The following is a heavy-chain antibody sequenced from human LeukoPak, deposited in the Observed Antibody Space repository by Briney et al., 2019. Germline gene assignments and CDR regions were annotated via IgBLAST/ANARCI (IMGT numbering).Heavy chain of an antibody. CDR1: GFTFSSFA. CDR2: ISGSGDNT. Sequence: GGSLRLSCAASGFTFSSFAMTWVRQAPGKGLEWVSVISGSGDNTYYADSVKGRFTISRDNSKNMLYLQMNSLRAEDTAVYYCAKWKYSNSGIDDYWGQGTLVTVSS. CDR3: AKWKYSNSGIDDY. D-gene: IGHD6-6*01. V-gene: IGHV3-23*01. J-gene: IGHJ4*02.